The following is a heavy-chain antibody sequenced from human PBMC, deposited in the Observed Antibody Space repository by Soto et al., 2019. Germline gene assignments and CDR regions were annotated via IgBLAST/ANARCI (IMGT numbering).Heavy chain of an antibody. CDR1: GGTFSSYA. CDR2: IIPIFGTA. CDR3: ATLMVSLYYYYYGMDV. J-gene: IGHJ6*02. V-gene: IGHV1-69*01. Sequence: QVQLVQSGAEVKQPGSSVKVSCKASGGTFSSYAISWVRQAPGQGLEWMGGIIPIFGTANYAQKFQGRVTITADESTSTAYMELSSLRSEDTAVYYCATLMVSLYYYYYGMDVWGQGTTVTVSS. D-gene: IGHD2-8*01.